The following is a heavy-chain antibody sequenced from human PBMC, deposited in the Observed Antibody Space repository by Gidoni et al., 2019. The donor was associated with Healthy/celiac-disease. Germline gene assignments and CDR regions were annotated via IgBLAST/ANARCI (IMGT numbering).Heavy chain of an antibody. V-gene: IGHV3-43*01. CDR3: AKPYSSGYYYFDY. J-gene: IGHJ4*02. CDR1: GFTFDDYT. CDR2: ISWDGGST. D-gene: IGHD3-22*01. Sequence: EVQLVESGGVVVQPGGSLRLSCAASGFTFDDYTMHWVRQAPGKGLEWVSLISWDGGSTYYADSVKGRFTISRDNSKNSLYLQMNSLRTEDTALYYCAKPYSSGYYYFDYWGQGTLVTVSS.